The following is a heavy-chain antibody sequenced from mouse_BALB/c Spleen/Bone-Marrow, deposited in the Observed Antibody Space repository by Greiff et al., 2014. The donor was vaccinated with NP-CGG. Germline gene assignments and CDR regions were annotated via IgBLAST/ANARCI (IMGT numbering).Heavy chain of an antibody. CDR2: IDPGNGDT. J-gene: IGHJ4*01. D-gene: IGHD2-12*01. Sequence: EVQLQQSGAELVRSGASVRLSCTASGFNIKDYYVHWVKQRPEQGLEWIGWIDPGNGDTGYAPKFQGEATMTADTSSNTAYLHLSSLTSEDTAVYYCSAWGDDDYYAMDYWGQGTSVTVSS. V-gene: IGHV14-4*02. CDR3: SAWGDDDYYAMDY. CDR1: GFNIKDYY.